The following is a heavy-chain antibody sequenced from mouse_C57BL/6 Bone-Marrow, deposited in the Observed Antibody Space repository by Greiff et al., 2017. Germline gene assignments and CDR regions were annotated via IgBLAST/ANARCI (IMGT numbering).Heavy chain of an antibody. D-gene: IGHD2-4*01. CDR1: GFTFSSYG. J-gene: IGHJ3*01. V-gene: IGHV5-6*01. CDR3: ARLRLRRFAY. Sequence: EVQRVESGGDLVKPGASLKLSCAASGFTFSSYGMSWVRQTPDKRLEWVATISSGGSYTYYPDSVKGRFTISRDNAKNTLYLQMSSLKSEDTAMYYCARLRLRRFAYGGQGTLVTVSA. CDR2: ISSGGSYT.